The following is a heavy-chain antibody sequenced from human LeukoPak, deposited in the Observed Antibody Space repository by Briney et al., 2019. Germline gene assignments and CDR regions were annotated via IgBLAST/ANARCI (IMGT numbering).Heavy chain of an antibody. CDR1: GFTFDDYA. CDR2: ISWNSGSI. J-gene: IGHJ5*02. CDR3: AKDRVSYYYDSSGFDP. D-gene: IGHD3-22*01. Sequence: GGSLRLSCAASGFTFDDYAMHWVRQAPGKGLEWVSGISWNSGSIGYADSVKGRFTISRDNAKNSLYLQMNSLRAEDTALYYCAKDRVSYYYDSSGFDPWGQGTLVTVSS. V-gene: IGHV3-9*01.